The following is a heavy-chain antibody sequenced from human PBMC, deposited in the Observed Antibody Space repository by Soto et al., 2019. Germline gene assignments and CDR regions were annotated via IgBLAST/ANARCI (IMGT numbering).Heavy chain of an antibody. J-gene: IGHJ3*02. CDR2: IYYSGST. D-gene: IGHD5-12*01. CDR3: ARHGIVATIDAFDI. Sequence: KASETLSLTCTVSGGSTSSYYWSWIRQPPGKGLEWIGYIYYSGSTNYNPSLKSRVTISVDTSKNQFSLKLSSVTAADTAVYYCARHGIVATIDAFDIWGQGTMVTVSS. CDR1: GGSTSSYY. V-gene: IGHV4-59*08.